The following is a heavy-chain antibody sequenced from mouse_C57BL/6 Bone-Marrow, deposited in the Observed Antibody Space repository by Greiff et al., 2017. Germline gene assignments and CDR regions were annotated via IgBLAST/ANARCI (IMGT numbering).Heavy chain of an antibody. J-gene: IGHJ3*01. CDR1: GFNIKDDY. V-gene: IGHV14-4*01. CDR2: IDPENGDT. Sequence: EVQGVESGAELVRPGASVKLSCTASGFNIKDDYMHWVKQRPEQGLVWIGWIDPENGDTEYASKFQGKATITADTSSNTAYLQLSSLTSEDTAVYYCTRDYDYDGLFAYWGQGTLVTVSA. CDR3: TRDYDYDGLFAY. D-gene: IGHD2-4*01.